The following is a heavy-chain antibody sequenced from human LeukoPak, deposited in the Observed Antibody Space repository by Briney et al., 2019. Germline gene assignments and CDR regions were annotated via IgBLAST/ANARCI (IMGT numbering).Heavy chain of an antibody. D-gene: IGHD1-26*01. CDR1: GVSISSGGY. CDR3: ARHGSYSLAF. CDR2: IYYIGST. Sequence: SETLSLTCAVSGVSISSGGYWSWLRQPPGKGLEWIGQIYYIGSTNYNPSLESRVIMSLDKSTNQLSLRFNSVTAADTAVYYCARHGSYSLAFWGQGALVTVSS. J-gene: IGHJ4*02. V-gene: IGHV4-4*02.